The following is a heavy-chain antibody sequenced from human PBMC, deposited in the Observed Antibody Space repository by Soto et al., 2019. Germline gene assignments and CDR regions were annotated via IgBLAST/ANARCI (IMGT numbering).Heavy chain of an antibody. Sequence: ASVKVSCKASGGTFSSYAISWVRQAPGQGLEWMGGIIPIFGTANYAQKFQGRVTITADESTSTAYMELSSLRSEDTAVYYCARDKSRWLQIRIDYYCGMDVWGQGTTVTVSS. D-gene: IGHD5-12*01. CDR1: GGTFSSYA. J-gene: IGHJ6*02. V-gene: IGHV1-69*13. CDR2: IIPIFGTA. CDR3: ARDKSRWLQIRIDYYCGMDV.